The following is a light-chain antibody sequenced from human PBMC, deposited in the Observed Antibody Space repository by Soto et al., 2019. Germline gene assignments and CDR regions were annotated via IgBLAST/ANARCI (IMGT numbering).Light chain of an antibody. J-gene: IGLJ1*01. CDR2: STS. Sequence: QAVVTQEPSLTVSPGGTVTLTCASSTGAVTSDNYPNWFQLKPGQAPKSVIYSTSNKHSWTPARFSGSLLGGKAALTLSGVQPEDEAEYYCLLYYGGVYVLGSGTKLTVL. V-gene: IGLV7-43*01. CDR1: TGAVTSDNY. CDR3: LLYYGGVYV.